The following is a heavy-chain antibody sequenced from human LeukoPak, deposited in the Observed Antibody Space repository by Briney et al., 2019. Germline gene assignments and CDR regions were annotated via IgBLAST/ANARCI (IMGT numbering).Heavy chain of an antibody. Sequence: SETLSLTCAVYGGSFSGYYWSWIRQPPGKGLEWIGEINHSGSTNYNPSLKSRVTISVDTSKNQFSLKLSSVTAADTAVYYCARDKRYCSGGSCYSGSYGMDVWGQGTTVTVSS. J-gene: IGHJ6*02. D-gene: IGHD2-15*01. CDR1: GGSFSGYY. V-gene: IGHV4-34*01. CDR3: ARDKRYCSGGSCYSGSYGMDV. CDR2: INHSGST.